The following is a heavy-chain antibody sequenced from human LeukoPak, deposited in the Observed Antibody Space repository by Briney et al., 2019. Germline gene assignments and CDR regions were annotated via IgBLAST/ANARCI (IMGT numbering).Heavy chain of an antibody. J-gene: IGHJ3*02. D-gene: IGHD3-16*01. V-gene: IGHV1-2*02. CDR2: INPNSGGT. Sequence: ASVKVSCKASGYTFTGYYMHWVRQAPGQGLEWMGWINPNSGGTNYAQKFQGRVTMTRDTSISTAYMELSSLRSEDTAVYYCARGQGYDYVWGSYNKDAFDIWGQGTMVTVSS. CDR3: ARGQGYDYVWGSYNKDAFDI. CDR1: GYTFTGYY.